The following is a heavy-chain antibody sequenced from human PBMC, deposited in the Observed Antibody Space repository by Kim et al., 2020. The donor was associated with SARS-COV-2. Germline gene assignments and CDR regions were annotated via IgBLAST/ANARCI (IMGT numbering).Heavy chain of an antibody. J-gene: IGHJ4*02. CDR2: IYHSGST. CDR3: ARSHYDILTVYYCFAY. CDR1: GGSISSSNW. D-gene: IGHD3-9*01. Sequence: SETLSLTCAVSGGSISSSNWWSWVRQPPGKGLEWIGEIYHSGSTNYNPSLKSRVTISVDKSKNQFSLKLSSVTAADTAVYYCARSHYDILTVYYCFAYWGQGTLVTVSS. V-gene: IGHV4-4*02.